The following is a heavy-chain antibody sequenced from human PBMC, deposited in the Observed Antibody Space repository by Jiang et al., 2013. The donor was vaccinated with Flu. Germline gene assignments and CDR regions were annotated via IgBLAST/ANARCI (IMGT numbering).Heavy chain of an antibody. CDR3: ARAVVKTGITFGGVIVSPLDY. V-gene: IGHV1-18*01. Sequence: ISWVRQAPGQGLEWMGWISAYNGNTNYAQKLQGRVTMTTDTSTSTAYMELRSLRSDDTAVYYCARAVVKTGITFGGVIVSPLDYWGQGTLVTVSS. J-gene: IGHJ4*02. D-gene: IGHD3-16*02. CDR2: ISAYNGNT.